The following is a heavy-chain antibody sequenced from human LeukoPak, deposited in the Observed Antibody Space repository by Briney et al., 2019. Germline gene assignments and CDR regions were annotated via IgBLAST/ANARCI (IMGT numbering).Heavy chain of an antibody. CDR1: GYTFTSYG. CDR2: ISGYNCNT. Sequence: GASVKVSCKASGYTFTSYGISWVRQAPGQGLEWMGWISGYNCNTNYAQNLQGRVTMTTDTSTSTAYMELRSLRSDDTAVYYCALQWLVSDSHYWGQGTLVTVSS. J-gene: IGHJ4*02. V-gene: IGHV1-18*01. D-gene: IGHD6-19*01. CDR3: ALQWLVSDSHY.